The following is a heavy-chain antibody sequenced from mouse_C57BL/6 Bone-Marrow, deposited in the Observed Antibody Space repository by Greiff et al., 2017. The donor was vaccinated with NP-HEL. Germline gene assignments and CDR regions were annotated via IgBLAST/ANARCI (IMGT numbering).Heavy chain of an antibody. CDR3: ARWGYYYGSSP. CDR2: IDPSDSYT. CDR1: GYTFTSYW. J-gene: IGHJ3*01. V-gene: IGHV1-69*01. D-gene: IGHD1-1*01. Sequence: QVQLQQPGAELVMPGASVKLSCKASGYTFTSYWMHWVKQRPGQGLEWIGEIDPSDSYTNYNQKFKGKSTLTVDKSSSTAYMQLSSLTSEDSAVYYCARWGYYYGSSPWGQETLVTVSA.